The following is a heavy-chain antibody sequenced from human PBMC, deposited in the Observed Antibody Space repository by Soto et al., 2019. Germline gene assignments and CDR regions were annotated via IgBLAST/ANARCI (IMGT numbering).Heavy chain of an antibody. CDR3: ALWGFRDGNNSKYNYSGMDV. J-gene: IGHJ6*02. CDR1: GGTFNRYT. V-gene: IGHV1-69*01. Sequence: VQLVQSGAEVKKPGSSVKLSCKASGGTFNRYTISWVRQAPGQGLEWMGGIIPIFGTANYAQKFQGRVAIIADEXXXXXYXXLRSLRSEDTAVYYCALWGFRDGNNSKYNYSGMDVWGQGTTVTVSS. D-gene: IGHD1-1*01. CDR2: IIPIFGTA.